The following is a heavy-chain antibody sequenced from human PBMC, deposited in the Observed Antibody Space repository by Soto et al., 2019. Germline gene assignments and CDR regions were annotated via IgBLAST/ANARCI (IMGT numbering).Heavy chain of an antibody. D-gene: IGHD6-19*01. Sequence: QVQLVESGAGVVQPGRSLRLSCEASGFTFSSYGIHWVRQAPGKGLEWVAVIWYDGSIKYYADSVKGRFTITTDNSKNTLYRKMNSLRAEDTAVYYCARDAAVAGTNPDYWGQGTLVTVSS. CDR2: IWYDGSIK. CDR1: GFTFSSYG. J-gene: IGHJ4*02. CDR3: ARDAAVAGTNPDY. V-gene: IGHV3-33*01.